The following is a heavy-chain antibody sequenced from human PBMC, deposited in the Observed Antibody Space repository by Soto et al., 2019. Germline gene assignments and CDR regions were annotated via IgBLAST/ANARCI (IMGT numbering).Heavy chain of an antibody. CDR1: GDAITSYA. CDR2: MNPNSGGT. Sequence: GGAVKVSCNASGDAITSYAMHWVRQAPGQGLEWMGGMNPNSGGTNYAQKFQGRVTMTRDTSISTAYMELSRLRSDDTAVYYCARGGIAAPGNTRLNDYYYYGMDVWAKGTTVT. V-gene: IGHV1-2*02. J-gene: IGHJ6*04. D-gene: IGHD6-13*01. CDR3: ARGGIAAPGNTRLNDYYYYGMDV.